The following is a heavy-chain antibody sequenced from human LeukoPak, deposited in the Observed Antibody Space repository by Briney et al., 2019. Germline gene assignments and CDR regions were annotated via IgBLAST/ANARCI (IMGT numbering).Heavy chain of an antibody. CDR3: ARKWAVAGSSYFDY. CDR2: IKQYGSVQ. J-gene: IGHJ4*02. D-gene: IGHD6-19*01. V-gene: IGHV3-7*03. Sequence: PGGSRRLSCTASGFTSSNYWMSWVRQVPGKGLEWVGKIKQYGSVQYYVDSVKGRCIISRDNAKNSLYLQMNSLRAEDTAVYYCARKWAVAGSSYFDYWGQGTLVTVAS. CDR1: GFTSSNYW.